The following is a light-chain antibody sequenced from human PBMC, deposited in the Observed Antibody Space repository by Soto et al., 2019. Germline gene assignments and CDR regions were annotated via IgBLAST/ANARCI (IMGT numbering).Light chain of an antibody. CDR1: SSDVGGYKY. V-gene: IGLV2-14*01. CDR3: SSHTSGGTRV. CDR2: EVT. J-gene: IGLJ3*02. Sequence: QSALTQPASVSGSPGQSITISCSATSSDVGGYKYVSWYQQHPGKAPKLINFEVTDRPSGVSNRFSVSKSGNTASLTISGLQAEDECDYYCSSHTSGGTRVFGGGTQLTVL.